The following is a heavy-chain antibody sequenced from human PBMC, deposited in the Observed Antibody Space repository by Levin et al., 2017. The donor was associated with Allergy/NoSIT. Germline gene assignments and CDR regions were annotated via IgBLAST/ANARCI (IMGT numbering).Heavy chain of an antibody. CDR2: ITGGGGDK. J-gene: IGHJ3*01. CDR1: GFTFSDYA. D-gene: IGHD1-1*01. CDR3: AKKQGGTSGFSFDV. V-gene: IGHV3-23*01. Sequence: GGSLRLSCAASGFTFSDYAMTWVRQAPGKGLEWVSVITGGGGDKYYGDSVKGRFTVSRDNSKDRLYLELNSLRAEDTAVYYCAKKQGGTSGFSFDVWGQGTMVTVSS.